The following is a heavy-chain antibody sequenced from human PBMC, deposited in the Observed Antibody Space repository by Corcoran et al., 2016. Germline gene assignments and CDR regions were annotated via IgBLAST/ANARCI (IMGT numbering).Heavy chain of an antibody. J-gene: IGHJ4*02. Sequence: VRLVESGGGLVKPGDSLRLSCAASGFNFSKVWMNWVRQAPGKGLEWVGRIKSKTDGGTADYAAPVKGRFTISRDDSKNTLYLQMSGLKAEDTAVYYCTTDWGDHWGQGTLVTVSS. CDR2: IKSKTDGGTA. CDR3: TTDWGDH. CDR1: GFNFSKVW. V-gene: IGHV3-15*07. D-gene: IGHD3-16*01.